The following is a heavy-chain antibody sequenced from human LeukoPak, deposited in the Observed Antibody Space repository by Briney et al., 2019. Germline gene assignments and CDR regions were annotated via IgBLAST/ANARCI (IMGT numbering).Heavy chain of an antibody. J-gene: IGHJ5*02. V-gene: IGHV4-38-2*02. CDR1: GYSISSGYY. CDR3: ARVYTAMVEVMWFDP. D-gene: IGHD5-18*01. CDR2: IYHSGST. Sequence: SETLSLTCTVSGYSISSGYYWGWIRQPPGKGLGWIGSIYHSGSTYYNPSLKSRVTISVDTSKNQFSLKLSSVTAADTAVYYCARVYTAMVEVMWFDPWGQGTLVTVSS.